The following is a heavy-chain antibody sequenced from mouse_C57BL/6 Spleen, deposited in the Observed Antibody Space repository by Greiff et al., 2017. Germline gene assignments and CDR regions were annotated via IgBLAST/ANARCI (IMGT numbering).Heavy chain of an antibody. CDR2: ISYDGSN. Sequence: EVQRVASGPGLVKPSPSLSLTFSVTGYSITCGYFWNWIRQFPGNKLEWRGYISYDGSNNYNPSLKNRISITGDTAQNQFFLKVNSVTTEDTATYYCARGGGSRYFDGWGTGTTVTVSS. J-gene: IGHJ1*03. V-gene: IGHV3-6*01. CDR3: ARGGGSRYFDG. CDR1: GYSITCGYF. D-gene: IGHD1-1*01.